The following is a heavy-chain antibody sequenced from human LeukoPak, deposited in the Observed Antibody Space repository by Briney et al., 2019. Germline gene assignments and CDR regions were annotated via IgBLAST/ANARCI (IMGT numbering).Heavy chain of an antibody. V-gene: IGHV4-38-2*01. CDR3: ARGDVDTLTTGAFDI. J-gene: IGHJ3*02. Sequence: PSETLSLTCAVSGYSISSGYYWGWIRQPPGKGLEWIGSIYYSGSTYYNPSLKSRVNISVDKSKNQFSLKLGSVTAADTAVYYCARGDVDTLTTGAFDIWGQGTMVTVSS. D-gene: IGHD5-18*01. CDR2: IYYSGST. CDR1: GYSISSGYY.